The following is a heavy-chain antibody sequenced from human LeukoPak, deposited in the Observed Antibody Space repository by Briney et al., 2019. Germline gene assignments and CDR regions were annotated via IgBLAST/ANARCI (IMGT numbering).Heavy chain of an antibody. CDR3: ARDPAYDFWSGYPYFDY. J-gene: IGHJ4*02. CDR2: ISYDVSNK. D-gene: IGHD3-3*01. CDR1: GFTSSSFA. Sequence: SLSPSCAASGFTSSSFAMDWDRQAPGKGLGWGAVISYDVSNKYYADSVKGRFTIPRDNSKNTLYLQMNSLRAEDTAVYYCARDPAYDFWSGYPYFDYWGQGTLVTVSS. V-gene: IGHV3-30*03.